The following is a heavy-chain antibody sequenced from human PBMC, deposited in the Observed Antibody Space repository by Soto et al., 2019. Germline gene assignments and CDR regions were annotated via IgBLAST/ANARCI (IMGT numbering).Heavy chain of an antibody. V-gene: IGHV5-51*01. CDR3: ARQLSYYDILTGYSAPTYYYYMDV. CDR2: IYPGDSDT. J-gene: IGHJ6*03. D-gene: IGHD3-9*01. CDR1: GYSFTSYW. Sequence: GESLKISCKGSGYSFTSYWIGWVRQMPGKGLEWMGIIYPGDSDTRYSPSFQGQVTISADKSISTAYLQWSSLKASDTAMYYCARQLSYYDILTGYSAPTYYYYMDVWGKGTTVTVSS.